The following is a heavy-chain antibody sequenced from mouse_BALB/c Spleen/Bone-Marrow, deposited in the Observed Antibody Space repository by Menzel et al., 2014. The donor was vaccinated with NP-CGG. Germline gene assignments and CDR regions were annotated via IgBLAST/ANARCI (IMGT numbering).Heavy chain of an antibody. V-gene: IGHV1-80*01. CDR2: IYPGDGDT. J-gene: IGHJ4*01. Sequence: QVQLKHSGAELVRPGSSVKISCKASGYAFSSYWMSWVKQRPGQGLEWIGQIYPGDGDTNYNGKFKGKATLTADKSSSTAYMQLSSLTSEDSAVYFCARWLPAMDYWGQGTSVTVSS. D-gene: IGHD2-2*01. CDR1: GYAFSSYW. CDR3: ARWLPAMDY.